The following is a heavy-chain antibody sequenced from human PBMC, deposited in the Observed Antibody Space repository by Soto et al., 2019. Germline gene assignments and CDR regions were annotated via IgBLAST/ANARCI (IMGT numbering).Heavy chain of an antibody. J-gene: IGHJ6*02. D-gene: IGHD2-21*01. Sequence: QVQLQESGPGLVKPSQTLSLTCTVSGGSISSGGYYWNWIRQHPGKGLEWIGNIYYSATTYYNPPMNGRVYKAVTTSKNQFSLKLSSVTSADSAVYYRAAACVGCGGFNYYGMDVWGQGTTVTVS. CDR3: AAACVGCGGFNYYGMDV. CDR1: GGSISSGGYY. V-gene: IGHV4-31*03. CDR2: IYYSATT.